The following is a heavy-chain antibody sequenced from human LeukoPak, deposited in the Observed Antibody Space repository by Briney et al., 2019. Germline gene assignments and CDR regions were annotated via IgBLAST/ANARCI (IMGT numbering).Heavy chain of an antibody. CDR2: IYYSGGT. V-gene: IGHV4-39*07. D-gene: IGHD5-12*01. Sequence: SETLSLTCTVSGGSISSNGYYWAWFRQPPGKGLEWIGSIYYSGGTYYNPSLKSRVTISIDTSKNQFSLKLRSVTAADTAVYYCARGRPHSGYDSRYYYMDVWGKGTTVTVSS. CDR3: ARGRPHSGYDSRYYYMDV. CDR1: GGSISSNGYY. J-gene: IGHJ6*03.